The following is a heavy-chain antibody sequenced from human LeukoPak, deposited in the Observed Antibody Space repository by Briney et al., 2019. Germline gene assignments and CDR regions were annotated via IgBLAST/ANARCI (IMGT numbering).Heavy chain of an antibody. D-gene: IGHD3-22*01. J-gene: IGHJ4*02. CDR1: GGTFSSYA. CDR2: IIPIFGTA. Sequence: GASVKVSCKASGGTFSSYAISWVRQAPGQGLEWMGGIIPIFGTANYAQKFQGRVTITTDESTSTAYMELSSLGSEDTAVYYCAREGYYDSSGYYYYWGQGTLVTVSS. V-gene: IGHV1-69*05. CDR3: AREGYYDSSGYYYY.